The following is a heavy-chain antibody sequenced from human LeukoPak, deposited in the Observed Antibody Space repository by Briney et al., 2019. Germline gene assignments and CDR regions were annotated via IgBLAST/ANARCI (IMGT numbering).Heavy chain of an antibody. Sequence: ASVKVSCKASGYTFTGHYIHWVRQASGQGLEWMGWINPNSGGTNYAQKFQGRVTMTRDTSITTAYMELNSLRSDDTAIYYCAREPPPFRFNPWGQGTLVTVSS. CDR1: GYTFTGHY. CDR2: INPNSGGT. CDR3: AREPPPFRFNP. V-gene: IGHV1-2*02. J-gene: IGHJ5*02.